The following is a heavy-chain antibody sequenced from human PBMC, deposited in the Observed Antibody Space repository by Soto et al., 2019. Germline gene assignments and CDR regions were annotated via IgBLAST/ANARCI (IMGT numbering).Heavy chain of an antibody. Sequence: NGSCKASVFPFTTAAGRWGRHTRRQRLEWIGWIVVGSGNTNYAQKFQARVSITSDMSTITTYMELSSLTSEHTSVYYCAAGRWVAAPLLRGYYGMDICGQ. D-gene: IGHD2-15*01. CDR2: IVVGSGNT. V-gene: IGHV1-58*01. CDR3: AAGRWVAAPLLRGYYGMDI. CDR1: VFPFTTAA. J-gene: IGHJ6*01.